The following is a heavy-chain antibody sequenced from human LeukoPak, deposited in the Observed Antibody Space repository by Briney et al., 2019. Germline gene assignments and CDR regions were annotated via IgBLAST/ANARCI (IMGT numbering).Heavy chain of an antibody. V-gene: IGHV4-30-2*01. CDR2: IYHSGST. J-gene: IGHJ5*02. CDR3: ARVRYYGSGSYPWWVDP. Sequence: SQTLSLTCAASGGSISSGGYSWGWIRPPPGQGLEWIGYIYHSGSTYSDPSLKRRITISVDRSKNQFSLKLSSVTAAVTAVYYCARVRYYGSGSYPWWVDPWGQGTLVTVSS. CDR1: GGSISSGGYS. D-gene: IGHD3-10*01.